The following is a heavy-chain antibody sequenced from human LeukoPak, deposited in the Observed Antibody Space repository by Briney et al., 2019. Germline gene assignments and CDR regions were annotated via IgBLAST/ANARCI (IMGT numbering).Heavy chain of an antibody. D-gene: IGHD1-7*01. CDR3: AKGLYNWNYLGAFDI. CDR2: ISGSGGST. J-gene: IGHJ3*02. V-gene: IGHV3-23*01. Sequence: GGSLRLSCAASGFTFSSYAMSWVRQAPGKGLEWVSAISGSGGSTYYADSVKGRFTISIDNSKNTLYLQMNSLRAEDTAVYYCAKGLYNWNYLGAFDIWGQGTMVTVSS. CDR1: GFTFSSYA.